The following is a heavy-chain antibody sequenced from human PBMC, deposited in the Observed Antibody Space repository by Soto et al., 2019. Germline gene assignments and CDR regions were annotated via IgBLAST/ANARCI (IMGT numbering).Heavy chain of an antibody. V-gene: IGHV3-64*01. J-gene: IGHJ6*01. D-gene: IGHD1-26*01. CDR3: ARCGGDGTEVGATRGVYYYYYGMDV. CDR1: GFTFSSYA. Sequence: EVQLVESGGGLVQPGGSLRLSCAASGFTFSSYAMHWVRQAPGKGLEYVSAISSNGGSTYYANSVKGRFTISRDNSKNTLYIQMGSLGAEDMAVYYCARCGGDGTEVGATRGVYYYYYGMDVW. CDR2: ISSNGGST.